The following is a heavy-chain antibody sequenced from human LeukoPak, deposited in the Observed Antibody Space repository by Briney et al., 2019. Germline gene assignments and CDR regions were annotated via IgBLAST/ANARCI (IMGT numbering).Heavy chain of an antibody. CDR3: ARDPGENYFDY. Sequence: GESLTPSCAASGFTFSSLWMSWVSQAPGKGLEWVAKIKQDVSEKYYVGSVKGRFTISRDNAMNSLYLQMNSLRAEDTAVYYCARDPGENYFDYWGQGTLVTVSS. D-gene: IGHD3-16*01. V-gene: IGHV3-7*01. J-gene: IGHJ4*02. CDR2: IKQDVSEK. CDR1: GFTFSSLW.